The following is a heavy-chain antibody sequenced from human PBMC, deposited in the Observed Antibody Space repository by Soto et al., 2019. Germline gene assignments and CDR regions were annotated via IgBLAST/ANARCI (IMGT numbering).Heavy chain of an antibody. D-gene: IGHD3-10*01. Sequence: SETLSLTCTVSGGSISSGGYYWSLIRQHPGKGLEWIGYIYYSGSTYYNPSLKSRVAISLDTSKSQFSLKLTSVTATDTAVYYCARQGFGALHGLVDVWGKGTTVTVSS. CDR2: IYYSGST. J-gene: IGHJ6*04. V-gene: IGHV4-31*03. CDR1: GGSISSGGYY. CDR3: ARQGFGALHGLVDV.